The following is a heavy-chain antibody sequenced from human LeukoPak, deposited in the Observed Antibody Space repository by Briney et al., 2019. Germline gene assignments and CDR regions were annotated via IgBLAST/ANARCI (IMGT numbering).Heavy chain of an antibody. Sequence: GSLRLSCAASGFTFSSYGMSWVRQAPGKGLEWIGEINHSGSTNYNPSLKSRVTISIDKSKNQFSLKMNSVTAPDTAVYYCASWPFYYGKSGYDYWGQGTLVTVSS. CDR2: INHSGST. V-gene: IGHV4-34*08. D-gene: IGHD3-22*01. J-gene: IGHJ4*02. CDR3: ASWPFYYGKSGYDY. CDR1: GFTFSSYG.